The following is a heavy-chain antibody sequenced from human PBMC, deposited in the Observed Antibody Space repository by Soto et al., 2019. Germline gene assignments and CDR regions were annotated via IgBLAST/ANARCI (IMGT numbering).Heavy chain of an antibody. CDR1: GFTFSSYA. Sequence: EVQLLESGGGLVQPGGSLRLSCAASGFTFSSYAMNWVRQAPGKGLEWVSVISGSGGSTYYADSVKGRFTIAKDNSKNTLYQQMNSLRGVDTAAYYCASRAHGLDFDYWGQGTLVTVSS. V-gene: IGHV3-23*01. J-gene: IGHJ4*02. CDR2: ISGSGGST. CDR3: ASRAHGLDFDY.